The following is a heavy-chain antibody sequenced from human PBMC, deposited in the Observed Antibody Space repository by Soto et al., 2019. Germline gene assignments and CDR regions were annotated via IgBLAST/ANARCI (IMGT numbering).Heavy chain of an antibody. CDR1: GFTVSSNY. Sequence: EVQLVASGGGLVQPGGSLRLSCAASGFTVSSNYMSWVRQAPGTGLEWVSVIYSGGSTYYADSVKGRFTIARDNSKNTLYLQMNSLRAEATAVYYCATGVDTISHYYGMDVWGRGTTVTVS. J-gene: IGHJ6*02. D-gene: IGHD5-12*01. CDR3: ATGVDTISHYYGMDV. CDR2: IYSGGST. V-gene: IGHV3-66*01.